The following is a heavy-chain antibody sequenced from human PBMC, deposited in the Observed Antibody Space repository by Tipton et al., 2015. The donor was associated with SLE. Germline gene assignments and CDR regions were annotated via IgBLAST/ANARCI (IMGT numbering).Heavy chain of an antibody. CDR1: GGSISSSSYY. V-gene: IGHV4-39*07. CDR2: IYYSGST. D-gene: IGHD3-22*01. CDR3: ARQNYDSSGYPGAVDY. Sequence: LRLSCTVSGGSISSSSYYWGWIRQPPGKGLEWIGSIYYSGSTYYNPSLKSRVTISVDTSKNQFSLKLSSVTAADTAVYYCARQNYDSSGYPGAVDYWGQGTLVTVSS. J-gene: IGHJ4*02.